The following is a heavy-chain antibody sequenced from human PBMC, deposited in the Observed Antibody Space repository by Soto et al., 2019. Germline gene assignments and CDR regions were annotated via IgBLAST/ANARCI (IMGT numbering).Heavy chain of an antibody. D-gene: IGHD3-22*01. J-gene: IGHJ4*02. CDR3: ALRSMAVVPEY. CDR2: LYYGRSA. CDR1: GDSISSYY. Sequence: QVQLQESGPGLVKPSETLSLTCAVSGDSISSYYCMWIRQPTGKGLEYIGYLYYGRSANYNPSLKSRVTLSVDTSTNKCSLELSSMTAADTAVYYCALRSMAVVPEYWGQGTLVTVSS. V-gene: IGHV4-59*01.